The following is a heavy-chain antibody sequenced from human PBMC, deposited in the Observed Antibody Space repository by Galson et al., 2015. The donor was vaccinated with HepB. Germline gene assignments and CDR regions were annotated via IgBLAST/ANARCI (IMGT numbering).Heavy chain of an antibody. J-gene: IGHJ5*02. D-gene: IGHD3-3*01. Sequence: QSGAEVKKPGESLRTSCKASGCTFTSYDINWVRQATGQGLEWMGWMNPNSGNTGYAQKFQGRVTMTRNTSISTAYMELSSLRSEDTAVYYCARAGSNAYYDFWSGYYGVGGNRPFDPWGQGTLVTASS. CDR3: ARAGSNAYYDFWSGYYGVGGNRPFDP. CDR2: MNPNSGNT. CDR1: GCTFTSYD. V-gene: IGHV1-8*01.